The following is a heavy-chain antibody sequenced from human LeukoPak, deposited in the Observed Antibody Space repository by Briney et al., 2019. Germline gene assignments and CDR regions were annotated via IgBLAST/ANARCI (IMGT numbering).Heavy chain of an antibody. CDR1: GGSFSGYY. D-gene: IGHD2-21*02. Sequence: PSETLSLTCAVYGGSFSGYYWSWIRQPPGKGLEWIGEINHSGSTNYNPSLKSRVTISVDTSKNQFSLKLSSVTAADTAVYYCARGRVTLADYWGQGTLVTVSS. J-gene: IGHJ4*02. CDR3: ARGRVTLADY. V-gene: IGHV4-34*01. CDR2: INHSGST.